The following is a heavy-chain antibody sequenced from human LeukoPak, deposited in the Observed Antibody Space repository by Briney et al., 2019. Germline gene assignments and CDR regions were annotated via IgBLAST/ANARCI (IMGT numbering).Heavy chain of an antibody. V-gene: IGHV3-23*01. J-gene: IGHJ6*02. CDR3: AKVPYGSGSFYYYGMDV. CDR1: GFTFSHYV. Sequence: AGGSLRLSCAASGFTFSHYVMTWVRQAPGKGLEWVSAIHGNGARTYYADSVKGRFIISRDNSKNTLYLQMNSLRAEDTAVYYCAKVPYGSGSFYYYGMDVWGQGTTVTVSS. CDR2: IHGNGART. D-gene: IGHD3-10*01.